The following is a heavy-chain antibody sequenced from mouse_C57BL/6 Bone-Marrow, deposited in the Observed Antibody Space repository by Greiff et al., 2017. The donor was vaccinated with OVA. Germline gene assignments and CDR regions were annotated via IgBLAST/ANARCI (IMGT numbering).Heavy chain of an antibody. D-gene: IGHD1-1*01. CDR3: ARYYYGSSYVGYAMDY. CDR2: IDPANGNT. Sequence: EVQLQQSVAELVRPGASVKLSCTASGFNIKNTYMHWVKQRPEQGLEWIGRIDPANGNTKYAPKFQGKATITADTSSNTAYLQLSSLTSEDTAIYYCARYYYGSSYVGYAMDYWGQGTSVTVSS. V-gene: IGHV14-3*01. CDR1: GFNIKNTY. J-gene: IGHJ4*01.